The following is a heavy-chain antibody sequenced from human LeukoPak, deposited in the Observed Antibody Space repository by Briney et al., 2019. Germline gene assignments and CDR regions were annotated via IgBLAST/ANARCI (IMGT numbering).Heavy chain of an antibody. D-gene: IGHD3-22*01. Sequence: GGSLRLSCAASGFTFSNAWMSWVRQAPGNGPEWVGRIKSKTDGGTTDYAAPVKGRFTISRDDSKNTLYLQMNSLKTEDTAVYYCTLSRITMIVVVKPRGDYWGQGTLVTVSS. CDR1: GFTFSNAW. CDR3: TLSRITMIVVVKPRGDY. J-gene: IGHJ4*02. CDR2: IKSKTDGGTT. V-gene: IGHV3-15*01.